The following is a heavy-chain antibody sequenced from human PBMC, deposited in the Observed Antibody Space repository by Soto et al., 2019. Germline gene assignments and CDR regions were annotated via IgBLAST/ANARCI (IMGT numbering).Heavy chain of an antibody. J-gene: IGHJ3*02. CDR2: ISSSTSYK. V-gene: IGHV3-21*01. D-gene: IGHD3-22*01. CDR3: ARGYYYDTSGPFSDDFDI. CDR1: GFTFSTYS. Sequence: GGSLRLSCAASGFTFSTYSMNWVRQAPGKGLEWVSSISSSTSYKYYADSVKGRFTISRDNAKNSLYLQMNSLRAEDTAVYYCARGYYYDTSGPFSDDFDIWGQGTKVTVSS.